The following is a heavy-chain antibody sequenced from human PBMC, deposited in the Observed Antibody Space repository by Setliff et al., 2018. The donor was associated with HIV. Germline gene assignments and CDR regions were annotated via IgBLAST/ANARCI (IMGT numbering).Heavy chain of an antibody. CDR3: ARHRGVRDPSGWYGISWFDP. J-gene: IGHJ5*02. V-gene: IGHV4-39*01. D-gene: IGHD6-19*01. CDR2: IYSSGTT. CDR1: GDSVSTFNYY. Sequence: ASETLSLTCTVSGDSVSTFNYYWGWIRRPPGKGLEWIASIYSSGTTYHSPSLKNRVTVSADRTKNQFSLKLTSVTAADTAIYYCARHRGVRDPSGWYGISWFDPWGQGILVTVPQ.